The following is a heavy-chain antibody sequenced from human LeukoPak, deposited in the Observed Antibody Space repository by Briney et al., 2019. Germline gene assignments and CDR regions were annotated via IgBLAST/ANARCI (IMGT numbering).Heavy chain of an antibody. CDR1: GFTFSSYS. CDR3: ASRDEYYYDSSGSNWFDP. J-gene: IGHJ5*02. D-gene: IGHD3-22*01. Sequence: GGSLRLSCAASGFTFSSYSMNWVRQAPGKGLEWVSSISSSSSYIYYADSVKGRFTISRDNAKNSLYLQMNSLRAEDTAVYYCASRDEYYYDSSGSNWFDPWGQGTLVTVSA. V-gene: IGHV3-21*01. CDR2: ISSSSSYI.